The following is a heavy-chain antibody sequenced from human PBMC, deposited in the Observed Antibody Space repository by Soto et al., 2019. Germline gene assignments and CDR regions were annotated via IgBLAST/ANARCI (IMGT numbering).Heavy chain of an antibody. CDR1: GGSISSGGYS. J-gene: IGHJ4*02. D-gene: IGHD6-13*01. Sequence: SETLSLTCAVSGGSISSGGYSWSWIRQPPGKGLEWIGYIYHSGSTYYNPSLKSRVTISVDRSKNQFSLKLSSVTAADTAVYYCARGSGSSSWLYYFDYWGQGTLVTVSS. CDR2: IYHSGST. V-gene: IGHV4-30-2*01. CDR3: ARGSGSSSWLYYFDY.